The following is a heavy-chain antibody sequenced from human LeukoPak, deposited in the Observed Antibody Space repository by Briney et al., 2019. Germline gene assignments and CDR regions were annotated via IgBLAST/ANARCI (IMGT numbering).Heavy chain of an antibody. CDR1: AGSISTYS. V-gene: IGHV4-59*08. D-gene: IGHD3-10*01. CDR3: ARMFYFGSGSYPPAMDY. CDR2: IYSSGTT. Sequence: SETLSLTCTVSAGSISTYSWTWIRHPPGKGLEGIVYIYSSGTTNDNPSLTSRVITSVDTSKNQFSLKLSSVTAADTAVYYCARMFYFGSGSYPPAMDYWGQGTLVIVSS. J-gene: IGHJ4*02.